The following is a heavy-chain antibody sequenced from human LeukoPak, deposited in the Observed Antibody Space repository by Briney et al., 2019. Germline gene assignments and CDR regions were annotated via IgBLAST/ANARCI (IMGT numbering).Heavy chain of an antibody. CDR3: ASRVATSFDY. CDR2: IKQDGSEK. Sequence: GGSLRLSCAASGFTFSNYWMTWVRQAPGKGLEWVANIKQDGSEKYYVDSVKGRFTISRDNAKNTLFLQMDSLRGDDTAVYYCASRVATSFDYWGPGTLVTVSS. V-gene: IGHV3-7*01. D-gene: IGHD2-21*02. CDR1: GFTFSNYW. J-gene: IGHJ4*02.